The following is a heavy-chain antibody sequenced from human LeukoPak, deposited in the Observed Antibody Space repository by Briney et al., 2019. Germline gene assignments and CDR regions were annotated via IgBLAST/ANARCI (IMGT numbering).Heavy chain of an antibody. J-gene: IGHJ4*02. V-gene: IGHV4-59*01. CDR1: GGSIGSYY. CDR3: ARTSITMVRGAYFDY. Sequence: SETLSLTCTVSGGSIGSYYWSWIRQPPGKGLEWIGYIYYSGSTNYNPSLKSRVTISVDTSKNQFSLKLSSVTAADTAVYYCARTSITMVRGAYFDYWGQGTLVTVSS. CDR2: IYYSGST. D-gene: IGHD3-10*01.